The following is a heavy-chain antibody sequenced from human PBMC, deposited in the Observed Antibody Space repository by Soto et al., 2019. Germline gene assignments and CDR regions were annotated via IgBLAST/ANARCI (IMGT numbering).Heavy chain of an antibody. CDR3: AREMGYCSGGSCYSEGTFESYYFDY. V-gene: IGHV1-2*04. Sequence: ASVKVSCKASGYTFTGYYMHWVRQAPGQGLEWMGWINPNSGGTNYAQKFQGWVTMTSDTSISTAYMELSRLRSDDTAVYYCAREMGYCSGGSCYSEGTFESYYFDYWGQGTLVTVSS. D-gene: IGHD2-15*01. CDR2: INPNSGGT. CDR1: GYTFTGYY. J-gene: IGHJ4*02.